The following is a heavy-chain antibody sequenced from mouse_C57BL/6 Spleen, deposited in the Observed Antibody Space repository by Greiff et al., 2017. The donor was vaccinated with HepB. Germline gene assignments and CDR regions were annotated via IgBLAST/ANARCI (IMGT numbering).Heavy chain of an antibody. CDR1: GYTFTSYT. D-gene: IGHD2-3*01. V-gene: IGHV1-4*01. J-gene: IGHJ4*01. CDR3: ARGGLLDYAVDY. Sequence: VQLVESGAELARPGASVKMSCKASGYTFTSYTLHWVNQSPGQGLEWIGYINPSSGYTKYNQKFKDKATLTADKSDSTAYMQLSSLTSDDSAVYYCARGGLLDYAVDYWGQGTSVTVSS. CDR2: INPSSGYT.